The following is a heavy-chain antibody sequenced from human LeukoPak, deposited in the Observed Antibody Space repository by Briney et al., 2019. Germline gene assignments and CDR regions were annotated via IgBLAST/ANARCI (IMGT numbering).Heavy chain of an antibody. D-gene: IGHD3-10*01. CDR2: TWYDGSNN. Sequence: PGGSLRLSCAASGFSFSEHGMHWLRQAPGKGPEWMTVTWYDGSNNHYADSVKGRFTISRDNSKDTVFLEMNSLRAEDTAVYHCARDRYFGSDGFDIWGQGTMVIVSS. CDR1: GFSFSEHG. CDR3: ARDRYFGSDGFDI. V-gene: IGHV3-33*01. J-gene: IGHJ3*02.